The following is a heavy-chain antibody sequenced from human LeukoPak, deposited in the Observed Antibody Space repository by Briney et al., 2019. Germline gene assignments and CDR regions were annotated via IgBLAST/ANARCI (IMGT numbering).Heavy chain of an antibody. CDR3: ARDQLLGVFQPLNYYYYYGMDV. D-gene: IGHD2-8*01. CDR2: ISAYNGNT. J-gene: IGHJ6*02. V-gene: IGHV1-18*01. CDR1: GYTFTSYG. Sequence: ASVKVSCKASGYTFTSYGISWVRQAPGQGLEWMGWISAYNGNTNYAQKLQGRVTMTTDTSTSTAYMELRSLRSDDTAVYYCARDQLLGVFQPLNYYYYYGMDVWGQGTTVTVS.